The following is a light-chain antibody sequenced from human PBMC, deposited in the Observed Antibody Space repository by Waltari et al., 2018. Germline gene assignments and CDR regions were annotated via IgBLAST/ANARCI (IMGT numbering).Light chain of an antibody. V-gene: IGLV1-40*01. CDR3: QSYDRSLSGWV. J-gene: IGLJ3*02. Sequence: QSVLTQTPSVSGAPGQRVTISCTGSSSNIGAGYDVQWYQQLPGTAPKLLIYGNSNRPSGVPDLLSGSKSGSSASLAITGLQAEDEADYYCQSYDRSLSGWVFGGGTKLTVL. CDR2: GNS. CDR1: SSNIGAGYD.